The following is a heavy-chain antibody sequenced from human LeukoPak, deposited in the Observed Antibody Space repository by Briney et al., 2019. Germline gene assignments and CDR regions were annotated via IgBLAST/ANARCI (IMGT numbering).Heavy chain of an antibody. J-gene: IGHJ4*02. V-gene: IGHV3-11*04. CDR2: ISTSGNII. CDR3: ARGQQLVPGRLDYLDY. CDR1: GFIFSDYY. D-gene: IGHD6-13*01. Sequence: PGGSLRLSCAASGFIFSDYYMSWIRQAPGKGLEWVSDISTSGNIIHYADSVKGRFTISRDNAKNSLYLQMNSLRAEDTAVYYCARGQQLVPGRLDYLDYWGQGTLVTVSS.